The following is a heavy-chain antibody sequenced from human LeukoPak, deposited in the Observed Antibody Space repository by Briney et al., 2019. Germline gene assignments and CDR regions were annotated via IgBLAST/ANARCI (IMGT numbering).Heavy chain of an antibody. Sequence: GGSLRLSCAASGYTFDDYAMHWVRQAPGKGLEWVSLISWDGGSTYYADSVKGRFTISRDNSKNSLYLQMNSLRAEDTALYYCAKDTIIFLGVVTMIGFFNYWGQGTLATVSS. CDR1: GYTFDDYA. CDR3: AKDTIIFLGVVTMIGFFNY. D-gene: IGHD3-3*01. CDR2: ISWDGGST. J-gene: IGHJ4*02. V-gene: IGHV3-43D*04.